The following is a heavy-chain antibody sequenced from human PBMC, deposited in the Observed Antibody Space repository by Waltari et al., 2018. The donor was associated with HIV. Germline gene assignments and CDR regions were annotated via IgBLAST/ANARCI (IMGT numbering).Heavy chain of an antibody. CDR1: GGSFSGYY. D-gene: IGHD3-9*01. CDR3: ARGRRITICSRTRVGIDI. CDR2: RNHSGST. J-gene: IGHJ3*02. Sequence: QVQLQQLGAGLLKPSETLSLPCAVYGGSFSGYYWCWSRERRGKGVEWSGERNHSGSTNYKPAIKSRVTISVDTSKNQFSLKLRSVIAADKDLYDCARGRRITICSRTRVGIDIWGQGTMVTVSS. V-gene: IGHV4-34*01.